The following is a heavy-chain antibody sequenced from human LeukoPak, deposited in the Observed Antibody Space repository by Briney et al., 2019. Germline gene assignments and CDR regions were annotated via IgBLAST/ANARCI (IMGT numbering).Heavy chain of an antibody. Sequence: PSETLSLTCAVSGYSLSSSYYWGWIRQPPGKGMEWIGTISHSVTTFYNSSLQTRVTISLDTSRNHFSLNLTSMTAADTAVYYCATFFGVIDDPFDYWGQGTLVTVSS. D-gene: IGHD3-3*01. CDR1: GYSLSSSYY. CDR2: ISHSVTT. J-gene: IGHJ4*02. CDR3: ATFFGVIDDPFDY. V-gene: IGHV4-38-2*01.